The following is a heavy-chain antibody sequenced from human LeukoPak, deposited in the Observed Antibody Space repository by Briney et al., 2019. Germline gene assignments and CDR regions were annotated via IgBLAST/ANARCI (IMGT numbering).Heavy chain of an antibody. D-gene: IGHD1-14*01. J-gene: IGHJ4*02. CDR1: GYTFTSYD. Sequence: ASVKVSCTASGYTFTSYDINWVRQATGQGLEWIGWMNPDNSDTGFAQKFLGRITMTRNTSIGTAYMELSSLRSEDTAIYYCVRVPRRTTNYAYWGQGTLVTVSS. CDR3: VRVPRRTTNYAY. V-gene: IGHV1-8*01. CDR2: MNPDNSDT.